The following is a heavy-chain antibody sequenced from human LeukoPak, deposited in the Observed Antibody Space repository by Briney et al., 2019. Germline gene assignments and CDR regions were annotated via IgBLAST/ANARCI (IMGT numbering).Heavy chain of an antibody. Sequence: PGGSLRLSCAASGFTFSSYWMHWVRQAPGKGLVWVSRINSDGITTSYADSVKGRFTISRDNAENTLYLQMNSLRAEDTAVYYCARGHYYDSSGRRIFDSWGQGTLVTISS. CDR1: GFTFSSYW. D-gene: IGHD3-22*01. V-gene: IGHV3-74*01. CDR2: INSDGITT. J-gene: IGHJ4*02. CDR3: ARGHYYDSSGRRIFDS.